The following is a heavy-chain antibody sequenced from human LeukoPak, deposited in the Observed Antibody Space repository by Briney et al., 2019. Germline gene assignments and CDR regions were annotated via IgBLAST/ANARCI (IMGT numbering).Heavy chain of an antibody. D-gene: IGHD5-18*01. V-gene: IGHV1-69*01. CDR1: GGTFSSYA. CDR3: ARVLGYSYGHYYFDY. CDR2: IIPIFGTA. J-gene: IGHJ4*02. Sequence: GSSVKVSCKASGGTFSSYAISWVRQAPGQGLEWMGGIIPIFGTANYAQKFQGRVTITADESTSTAYMELSSLRSVDTAVYYCARVLGYSYGHYYFDYWGQGTLVTVSS.